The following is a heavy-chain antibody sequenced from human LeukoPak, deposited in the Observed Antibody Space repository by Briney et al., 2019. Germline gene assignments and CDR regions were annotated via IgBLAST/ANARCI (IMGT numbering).Heavy chain of an antibody. J-gene: IGHJ4*02. V-gene: IGHV3-48*02. CDR2: ISSSSSTI. D-gene: IGHD3-10*01. CDR3: ARDRFYGSGSYQNAGGCFDI. Sequence: TGGSLRLSCAASGFTFSTYSMNWVRQAPGKGLEWVSYISSSSSTIFYADSVKGRFTVSRDNAKKSLYLQLNSLRDEDTALYYCARDRFYGSGSYQNAGGCFDIWGQGTLVTVSA. CDR1: GFTFSTYS.